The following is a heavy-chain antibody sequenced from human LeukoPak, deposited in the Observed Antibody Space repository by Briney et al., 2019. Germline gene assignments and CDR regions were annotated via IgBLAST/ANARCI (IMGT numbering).Heavy chain of an antibody. Sequence: ASVKVSCRASGYTFTSYDINWVRQATGQGLEWMGWMNPNSGNTGYAQKFQGRVTITRNTSISTAYMELSRLRSDDTAVYYCARGDDYGDYVLTYWGQGTLVTVSS. D-gene: IGHD4-17*01. J-gene: IGHJ4*02. CDR1: GYTFTSYD. V-gene: IGHV1-8*03. CDR2: MNPNSGNT. CDR3: ARGDDYGDYVLTY.